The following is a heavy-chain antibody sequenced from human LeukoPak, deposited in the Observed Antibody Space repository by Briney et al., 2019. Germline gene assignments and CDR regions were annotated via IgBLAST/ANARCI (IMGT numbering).Heavy chain of an antibody. D-gene: IGHD1-14*01. Sequence: GGSLRLSCVASGFAVGSNYMSWVRQAPGKGLEWVSLIYSGGAIRYADSVKGRLTISRDSSKNTLFLQMNDLTVEDTARYYCARRPGNWGQGILVTVSS. CDR3: ARRPGN. V-gene: IGHV3-53*01. CDR1: GFAVGSNY. CDR2: IYSGGAI. J-gene: IGHJ4*02.